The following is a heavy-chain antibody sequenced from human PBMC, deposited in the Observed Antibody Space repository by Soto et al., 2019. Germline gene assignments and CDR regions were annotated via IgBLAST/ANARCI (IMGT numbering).Heavy chain of an antibody. CDR1: GFTFSSYW. J-gene: IGHJ5*02. CDR2: INQDGSEK. Sequence: PGGSLRLSCAASGFTFSSYWMSWVRQAPGKGLVWVANINQDGSEKYYVDSVKGRFTISRDNAKNSLYVQMTSLRVEDTAVYYCATLPPRIVVVKTEIPTWGQGTLVTVSS. CDR3: ATLPPRIVVVKTEIPT. D-gene: IGHD2-15*01. V-gene: IGHV3-7*01.